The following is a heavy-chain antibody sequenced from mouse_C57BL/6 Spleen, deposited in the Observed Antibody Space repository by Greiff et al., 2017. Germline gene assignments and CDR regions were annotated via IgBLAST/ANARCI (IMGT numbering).Heavy chain of an antibody. J-gene: IGHJ2*01. V-gene: IGHV1-54*01. Sequence: QVQLQQSGAELVRPGTSVKVSCKASGYAFTNYLIEWVKQRPGQGLEWIGVINPGSGGTNYNEKFKGKATLTADKSSRTAYMQLSSLTSEDSAVYFWARGSYGNYFDYWGQGTTLTVSS. CDR2: INPGSGGT. CDR1: GYAFTNYL. CDR3: ARGSYGNYFDY. D-gene: IGHD2-1*01.